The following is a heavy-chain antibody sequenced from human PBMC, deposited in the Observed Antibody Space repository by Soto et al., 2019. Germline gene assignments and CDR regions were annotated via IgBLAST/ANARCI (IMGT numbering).Heavy chain of an antibody. V-gene: IGHV3-48*03. D-gene: IGHD2-2*01. Sequence: GGSLRLSCAASGFTFSSYDMHWVRQAPGKGLEWVSYINTAGSTKYYAESVKGRFTISRDNARNSLFLQMNSLRAEDTAVYYCARAECSTPNCLTAYYSYGLDVWGQGTTVTVSS. CDR2: INTAGSTK. J-gene: IGHJ6*02. CDR1: GFTFSSYD. CDR3: ARAECSTPNCLTAYYSYGLDV.